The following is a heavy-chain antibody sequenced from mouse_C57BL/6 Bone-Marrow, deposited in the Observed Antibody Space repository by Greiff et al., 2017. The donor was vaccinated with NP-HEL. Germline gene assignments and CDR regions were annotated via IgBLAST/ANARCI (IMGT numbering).Heavy chain of an antibody. CDR3: ASMVTTDPRCYEDY. V-gene: IGHV1-81*01. J-gene: IGHJ4*01. D-gene: IGHD2-2*01. Sequence: QVQLKQSGAELARPGASVKLSCKASGYTFTSYGISWVKQRTGQGLEWIGEIYPRSGNTYYNEKFKGKATLTADKSSSTAYMELRSLTSEDSAVYFCASMVTTDPRCYEDYWGQGTSVTVSS. CDR1: GYTFTSYG. CDR2: IYPRSGNT.